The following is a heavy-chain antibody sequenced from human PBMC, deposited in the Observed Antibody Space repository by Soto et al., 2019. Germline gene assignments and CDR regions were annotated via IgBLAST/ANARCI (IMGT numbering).Heavy chain of an antibody. Sequence: EVQLVESGGGLVQPGGSLRLSCAASGITVSSNYMSWVRQAPGKGLEWVSLIYGGGSTYYADSVKGRFTISRDNSKNTLCLQMNSLRAEDTAVYYCAGSMVTAIQIDYWGQGTLVTVSS. CDR2: IYGGGST. D-gene: IGHD2-21*02. CDR1: GITVSSNY. J-gene: IGHJ4*02. V-gene: IGHV3-66*01. CDR3: AGSMVTAIQIDY.